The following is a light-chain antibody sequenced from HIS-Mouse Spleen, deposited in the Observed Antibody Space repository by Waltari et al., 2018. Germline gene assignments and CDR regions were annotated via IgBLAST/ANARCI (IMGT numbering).Light chain of an antibody. Sequence: AIRMTQSPSSFSASTGDRVTTTCRASQGISRYLAWYQQKPGKAPKLLIYAASTLQSGVPSRFSGSGSGTEFTLTISSLQSEDFATYYCQQYYSYPYTFGQGTKLEIK. CDR3: QQYYSYPYT. CDR2: AAS. J-gene: IGKJ2*01. V-gene: IGKV1-8*01. CDR1: QGISRY.